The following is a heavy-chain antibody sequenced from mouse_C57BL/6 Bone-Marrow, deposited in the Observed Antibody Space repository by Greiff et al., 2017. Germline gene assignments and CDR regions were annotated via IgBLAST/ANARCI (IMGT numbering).Heavy chain of an antibody. V-gene: IGHV1-50*01. D-gene: IGHD6-5*01. J-gene: IGHJ2*01. CDR2: IDPSDSYT. CDR1: GYTFTSYW. Sequence: VQLQQPGAELVKPGASVKLSCKASGYTFTSYWMQWVKQRPGQGLEWIGEIDPSDSYTNYNQKFKGKATLTVDTSSSTAYMQLSSLTSEDSAVYYCALMRFDYWGQGTTLTASS. CDR3: ALMRFDY.